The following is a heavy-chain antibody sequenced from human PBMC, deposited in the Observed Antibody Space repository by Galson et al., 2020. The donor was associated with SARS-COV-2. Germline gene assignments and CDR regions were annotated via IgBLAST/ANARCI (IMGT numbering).Heavy chain of an antibody. CDR3: ARGSSSHAFDI. J-gene: IGHJ3*02. Sequence: TAGSLRLSCEASGFTFSTYGMDWVRQAPGKGLEWVAVIWYDGSNKYYADSVKGRFTISRDNSKNTLYLQMNSLRADDTAVYYCARGSSSHAFDIWGQGTMVTVSS. V-gene: IGHV3-33*01. CDR2: IWYDGSNK. D-gene: IGHD6-6*01. CDR1: GFTFSTYG.